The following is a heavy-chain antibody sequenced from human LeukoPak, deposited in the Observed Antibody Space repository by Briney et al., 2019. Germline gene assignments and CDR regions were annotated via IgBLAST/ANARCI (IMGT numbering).Heavy chain of an antibody. D-gene: IGHD5-18*01. Sequence: GGSLRLSCAASGFTFSSYWMHWVRQAPGKGLVWVSRINSDGSSTSYADSVKGRFTISRDNAKNTLYLQMNSLRAEDTAVYYCAKATAMAPRAYFDLWGRGTLVTVSS. CDR3: AKATAMAPRAYFDL. J-gene: IGHJ2*01. CDR1: GFTFSSYW. V-gene: IGHV3-74*01. CDR2: INSDGSST.